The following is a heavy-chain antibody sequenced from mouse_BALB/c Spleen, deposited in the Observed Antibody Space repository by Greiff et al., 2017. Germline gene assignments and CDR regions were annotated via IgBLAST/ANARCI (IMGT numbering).Heavy chain of an antibody. Sequence: VQRVESGPQLVRPGASVKISCKASGYSFTSYWMHWVKQRPGQGLEWIGMIDPSDSETRLNQKFKDKATLTVDKSSSTAYMQLSSPTSEDSAVYYCARDGFAYWGQGTLVTVSA. D-gene: IGHD2-3*01. CDR2: IDPSDSET. CDR1: GYSFTSYW. J-gene: IGHJ3*01. V-gene: IGHV1S126*01. CDR3: ARDGFAY.